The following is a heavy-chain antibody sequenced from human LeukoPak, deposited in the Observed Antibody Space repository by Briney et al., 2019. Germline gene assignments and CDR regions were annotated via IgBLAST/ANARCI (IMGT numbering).Heavy chain of an antibody. CDR1: GGSISSYY. CDR2: IYTSGST. Sequence: SETLSLTCTVSGGSISSYYWSWIRHPAGKGLEWSGRIYTSGSTNYNPSLKSRVTMSVDTSKNQFSLKLSSVTAADTAVYYCARDGYSYGYDYWGQGTLVTVSS. J-gene: IGHJ4*02. D-gene: IGHD5-18*01. V-gene: IGHV4-4*07. CDR3: ARDGYSYGYDY.